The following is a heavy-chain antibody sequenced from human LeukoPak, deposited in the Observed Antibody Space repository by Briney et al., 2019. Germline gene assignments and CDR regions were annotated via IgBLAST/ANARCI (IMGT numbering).Heavy chain of an antibody. Sequence: GASVKVSCKASGYTFTGYYIHWARQAPGQGLEWMGRIKPNSGDTNYAQKFQGRVTMTRDTSISTAYMELSSLRSDDKAVYYCARGLGETPMALLDYWGQGTLVTVSS. V-gene: IGHV1-2*06. D-gene: IGHD5-18*01. J-gene: IGHJ4*02. CDR1: GYTFTGYY. CDR2: IKPNSGDT. CDR3: ARGLGETPMALLDY.